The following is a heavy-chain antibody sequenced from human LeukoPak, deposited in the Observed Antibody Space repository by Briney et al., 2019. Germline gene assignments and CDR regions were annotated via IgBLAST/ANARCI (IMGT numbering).Heavy chain of an antibody. CDR1: GHTFTGYY. J-gene: IGHJ1*01. Sequence: ASVKVSCKASGHTFTGYYMHWVRQAPGQGLEWMGWINPNNGGTNYAQNFQGRVTMTRDTSISTAYMELRWLRSDDTAVYYCARGGVAEYVRHWGQGTLVTVSS. V-gene: IGHV1-2*02. CDR2: INPNNGGT. CDR3: ARGGVAEYVRH.